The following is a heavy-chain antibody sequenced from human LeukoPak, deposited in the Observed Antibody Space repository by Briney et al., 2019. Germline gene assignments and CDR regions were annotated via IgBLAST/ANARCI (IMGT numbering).Heavy chain of an antibody. CDR3: ARNFDS. Sequence: PGGSLRLSCVASGFTFSSSDMNWLRQAPGKGLEWLSTITRSSANIYYADSVKGRFTISRDNAKDSVYLQMKSLRVEDTGFYYCARNFDSWGQGTLVTVSS. V-gene: IGHV3-21*01. J-gene: IGHJ4*02. CDR2: ITRSSANI. CDR1: GFTFSSSD.